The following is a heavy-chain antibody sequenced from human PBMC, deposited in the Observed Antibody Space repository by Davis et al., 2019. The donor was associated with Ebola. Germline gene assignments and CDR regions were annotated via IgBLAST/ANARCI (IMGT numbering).Heavy chain of an antibody. CDR3: AKGGGYFDFDY. J-gene: IGHJ4*02. CDR1: GFTVSSNY. CDR2: IYSGGST. V-gene: IGHV3-53*01. D-gene: IGHD4-23*01. Sequence: GGSLRLSCAASGFTVSSNYMSWVRQAPGKGLEWVSVIYSGGSTYYADSVKGRFTISRDNSKSTLYLQMDNLRADDTAVYYCAKGGGYFDFDYWGQGTLVTVSS.